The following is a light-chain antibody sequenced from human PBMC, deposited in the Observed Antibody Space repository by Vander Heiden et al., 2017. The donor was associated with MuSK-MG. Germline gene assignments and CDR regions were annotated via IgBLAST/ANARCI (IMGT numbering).Light chain of an antibody. V-gene: IGLV3-1*01. CDR1: KLGDKF. CDR3: QAWDSSTVV. CDR2: KDN. Sequence: SYELPQPPSVSVSPGQTASITCSGDKLGDKFACWYQQKPGQSPVLAIYKDNKRPSGIPERFSGSNSGNTATLTISGTQAMDEADYYCQAWDSSTVVFGGGTKLTVL. J-gene: IGLJ2*01.